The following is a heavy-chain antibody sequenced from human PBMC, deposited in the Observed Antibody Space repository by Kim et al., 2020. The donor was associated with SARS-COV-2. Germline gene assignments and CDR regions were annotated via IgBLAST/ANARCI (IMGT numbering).Heavy chain of an antibody. V-gene: IGHV5-51*01. J-gene: IGHJ4*02. Sequence: SPSFQGQVTISADESISTAYLQWSSLKASDTAMYYCARLFYDSSAYLPFDYWGQGTLVTVSS. D-gene: IGHD3-22*01. CDR3: ARLFYDSSAYLPFDY.